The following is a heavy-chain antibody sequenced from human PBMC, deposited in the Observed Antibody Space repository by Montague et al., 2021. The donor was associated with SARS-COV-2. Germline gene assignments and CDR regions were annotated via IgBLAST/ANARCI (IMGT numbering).Heavy chain of an antibody. CDR1: GGSISSNF. J-gene: IGHJ4*02. D-gene: IGHD5-12*01. V-gene: IGHV4-59*01. CDR2: IYYSGST. CDR3: ARTRGYDPLFDF. Sequence: SETLSLTCTVSGGSISSNFWSWIRRPPGKGLEWIGYIYYSGSTNYNPSLKSRVTISVDTSKKQFSLQLSSVTAADTAVYYCARTRGYDPLFDFWGQGTLVTVSS.